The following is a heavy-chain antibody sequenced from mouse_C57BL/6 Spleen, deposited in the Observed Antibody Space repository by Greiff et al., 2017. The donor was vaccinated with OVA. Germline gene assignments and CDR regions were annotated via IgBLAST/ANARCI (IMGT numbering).Heavy chain of an antibody. CDR2: IYPGSGST. CDR3: ARRDGNYLSLFAY. J-gene: IGHJ3*01. CDR1: GYTFTSYW. Sequence: QVQLQQPGAELVKPGASVKLSCKASGYTFTSYWITWVKQRPGQGLEWIGDIYPGSGSTNYNEKFKSKATLTVDTSSSTAYMQLSSLTSEDSAVDYCARRDGNYLSLFAYWGQGTLVTVSA. D-gene: IGHD2-1*01. V-gene: IGHV1-55*01.